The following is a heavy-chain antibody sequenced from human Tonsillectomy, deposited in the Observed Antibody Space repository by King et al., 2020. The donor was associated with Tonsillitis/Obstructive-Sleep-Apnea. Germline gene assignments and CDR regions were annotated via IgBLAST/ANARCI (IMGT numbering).Heavy chain of an antibody. Sequence: VQLVESGGGLIQPGGSLILSCAASGFTVSSNYMSLVCQAPWEGLEWVSVICSGGTTYYADSVKGRFTISRENSKNTLYLQMNSLRAEDTAVYYCARGGRRYSSSSLDYWGQGTLVTVSS. CDR2: ICSGGTT. V-gene: IGHV3-53*01. CDR3: ARGGRRYSSSSLDY. J-gene: IGHJ4*02. CDR1: GFTVSSNY. D-gene: IGHD6-6*01.